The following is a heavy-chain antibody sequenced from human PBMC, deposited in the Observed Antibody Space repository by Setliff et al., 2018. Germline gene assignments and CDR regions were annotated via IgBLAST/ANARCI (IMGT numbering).Heavy chain of an antibody. CDR1: GFMFSAYN. CDR2: ISRSGDYK. J-gene: IGHJ6*02. CDR3: VRGVSVIDYRYYGLDV. V-gene: IGHV3-21*01. D-gene: IGHD3-16*02. Sequence: PGGSLRLSCAGSGFMFSAYNMNWVRQAPGKGLEWVSSISRSGDYKHYADSVKGRFTVSRDNAHNSLFLQVDSLRAEDSAVYYCVRGVSVIDYRYYGLDVWGQGTTVTVSS.